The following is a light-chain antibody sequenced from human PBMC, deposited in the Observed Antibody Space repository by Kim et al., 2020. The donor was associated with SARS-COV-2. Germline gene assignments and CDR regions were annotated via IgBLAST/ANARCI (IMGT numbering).Light chain of an antibody. CDR3: AAWDDSLNVV. V-gene: IGLV1-47*01. CDR2: KNN. CDR1: SSNIGSHY. Sequence: GQWVTISCSGSSSNIGSHYVYWFQQLPGTAPALLIYKNNQRPSGVPDLFSGSKSGTSASLAISGLRSEDEADYYCAAWDDSLNVVFGGGTQLTVL. J-gene: IGLJ2*01.